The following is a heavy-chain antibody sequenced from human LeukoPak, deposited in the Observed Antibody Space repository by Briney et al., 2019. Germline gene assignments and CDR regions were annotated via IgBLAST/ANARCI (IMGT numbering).Heavy chain of an antibody. CDR1: GGSIRTYY. CDR2: IYYSGST. V-gene: IGHV4-59*08. Sequence: PSETLSLTCTVSGGSIRTYYWSWIRQPPGKGLEWIGYIYYSGSTNYNPSLKSRVTISVDTSKNQFSLKLSSVTAADTAVYYCAGSYGDYVAWFDPWGQGTLVTVSS. CDR3: AGSYGDYVAWFDP. D-gene: IGHD4-17*01. J-gene: IGHJ5*02.